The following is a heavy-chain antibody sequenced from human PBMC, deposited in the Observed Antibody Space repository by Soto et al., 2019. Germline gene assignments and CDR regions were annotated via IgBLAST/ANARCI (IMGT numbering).Heavy chain of an antibody. D-gene: IGHD3-10*01. Sequence: KVSFKASGYTLPSYYMPWVRQAPGQGLEWMGIINPSGGSTSYAQKFQGRVTMTRDTSTSTVYMELSSLRSEDTAVYYCARVPRNYYGPNGAFDIWGQGTMVTVSS. V-gene: IGHV1-46*03. CDR1: GYTLPSYY. CDR2: INPSGGST. CDR3: ARVPRNYYGPNGAFDI. J-gene: IGHJ3*02.